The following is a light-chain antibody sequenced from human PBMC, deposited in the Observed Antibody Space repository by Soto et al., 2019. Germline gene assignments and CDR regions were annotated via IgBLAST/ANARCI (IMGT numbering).Light chain of an antibody. CDR3: QKYGSYPPGT. V-gene: IGKV3-20*01. CDR2: GAS. Sequence: EIVLTQSPGTLSLSPGERATLSCRASQSVSSSYLAWYQQKPGQAPRLLIYGASSRATGIPDRFSGSGSGTDFPLTISSLELEDFAVYYCQKYGSYPPGTLGKGTRVDIK. J-gene: IGKJ1*01. CDR1: QSVSSSY.